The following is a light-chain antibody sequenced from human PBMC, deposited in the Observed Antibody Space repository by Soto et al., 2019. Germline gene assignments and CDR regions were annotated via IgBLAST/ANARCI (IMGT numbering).Light chain of an antibody. CDR3: SSYTSSSTVV. CDR1: SSDVGGYNY. Sequence: QSALTQPASVSGSPGQSITISCTGTSSDVGGYNYVSWYQQHAGKAPKLMIYEVSNRPSGVSNRFSGSKSGNTASLTISGLQGEDEADYYCSSYTSSSTVVFGGGTQLTVL. J-gene: IGLJ2*01. CDR2: EVS. V-gene: IGLV2-14*01.